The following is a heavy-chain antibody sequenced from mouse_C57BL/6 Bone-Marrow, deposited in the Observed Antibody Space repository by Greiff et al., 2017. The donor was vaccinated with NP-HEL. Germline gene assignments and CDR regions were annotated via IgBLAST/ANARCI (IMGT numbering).Heavy chain of an antibody. CDR3: ARDAYGSSPAWFAY. CDR2: SRNKANDYTT. J-gene: IGHJ3*01. D-gene: IGHD1-1*01. CDR1: GFTFSDFY. V-gene: IGHV7-1*01. Sequence: DVQLVESGGGLVQSGRSLRLSCATSGFTFSDFYMEWVRQAPGKGLEWIAASRNKANDYTTEYSASVKGRFIVSRDTSQSILYLQMNALRAEDTAIYYCARDAYGSSPAWFAYWGQGTLVTVSA.